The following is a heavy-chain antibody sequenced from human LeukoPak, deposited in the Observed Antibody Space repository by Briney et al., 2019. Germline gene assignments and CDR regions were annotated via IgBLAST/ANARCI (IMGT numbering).Heavy chain of an antibody. CDR2: IYTNGNT. CDR3: ARSPIVPTYLFDY. V-gene: IGHV4-4*07. Sequence: SETLSLTCTVSGDSIKSYYWSWIRQPAGKELEWIGRIYTNGNTNYNPSLKSRVTMSIDTSRNQFSLKLSSVTAADTAVYYCARSPIVPTYLFDYRGQGILVTVSS. J-gene: IGHJ4*02. D-gene: IGHD2-2*01. CDR1: GDSIKSYY.